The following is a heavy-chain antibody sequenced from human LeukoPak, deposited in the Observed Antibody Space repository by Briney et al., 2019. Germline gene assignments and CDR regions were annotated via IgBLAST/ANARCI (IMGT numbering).Heavy chain of an antibody. V-gene: IGHV4-4*07. CDR3: TRGVSKSSGWYKGRYAFDI. D-gene: IGHD6-19*01. J-gene: IGHJ3*02. Sequence: TSETLSLTCTVSGGSISSYYWSWIRQPAGKGLEWIGRIYTSGSTNYNPSLKSRVTMSVDTSKNQFSLKLSSATDADTAVYYCTRGVSKSSGWYKGRYAFDIWGQGTMVTVSS. CDR2: IYTSGST. CDR1: GGSISSYY.